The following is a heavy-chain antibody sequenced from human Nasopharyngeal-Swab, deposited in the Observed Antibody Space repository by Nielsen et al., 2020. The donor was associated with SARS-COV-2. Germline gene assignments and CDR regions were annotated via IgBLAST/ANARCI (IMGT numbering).Heavy chain of an antibody. Sequence: GGSLRLSCAASGFTLSNFAMSWVRQAPGKGREWVSVISGDSDNTYYTDSVRGRFTISRDNSKNTRNLQMNNLRAEDKAINSGEKDRDSGDDSEDYYQYYCMNVWGQGPRSPSS. CDR1: GFTLSNFA. D-gene: IGHD5-12*01. J-gene: IGHJ6*02. V-gene: IGHV3-23*01. CDR3: EKDRDSGDDSEDYYQYYCMNV. CDR2: ISGDSDNT.